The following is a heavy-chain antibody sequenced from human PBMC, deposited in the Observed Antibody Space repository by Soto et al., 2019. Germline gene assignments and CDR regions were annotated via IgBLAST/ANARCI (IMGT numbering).Heavy chain of an antibody. CDR1: GFTFSSYA. D-gene: IGHD1-26*01. V-gene: IGHV3-30-3*01. CDR2: ISYDGSNK. J-gene: IGHJ4*02. Sequence: QVQLVESGGGVVQPGRSLRLSCAASGFTFSSYAMHWVRQAPGKGLEWVAVISYDGSNKYYADSVKGRFTISRDNSKNTLYLQMNSLRAEDTAMYYCARDPGKKGSYSFDYWGQGTLVTVSS. CDR3: ARDPGKKGSYSFDY.